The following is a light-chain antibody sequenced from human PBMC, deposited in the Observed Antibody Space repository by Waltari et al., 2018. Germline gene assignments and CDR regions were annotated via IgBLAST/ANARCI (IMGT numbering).Light chain of an antibody. J-gene: IGKJ2*01. Sequence: DIQMTKSPSSLSASVGDRVTISCRESQNISAYLNWYQQKPGKAPKLLIYATSSLQSGVPSRFSGSGSGAHFTLTINSLQPEDFATYYCQQSYTTPRTFGQGTNLEI. CDR1: QNISAY. V-gene: IGKV1-39*01. CDR2: ATS. CDR3: QQSYTTPRT.